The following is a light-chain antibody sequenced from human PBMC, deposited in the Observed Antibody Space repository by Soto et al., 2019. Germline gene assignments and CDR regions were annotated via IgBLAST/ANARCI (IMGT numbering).Light chain of an antibody. V-gene: IGKV1-12*01. CDR2: AAS. CDR1: QGISTN. CDR3: LQANRVPRS. J-gene: IGKJ5*01. Sequence: DIQMTQSPSSVSASVGDRVTITCRASQGISTNLAWYQQKTGKAPKLLIYAASSLQSGVPPRFSGSGSGTDFTLNISSLQSEDFAIYYCLQANRVPRSFGQGTRLEIK.